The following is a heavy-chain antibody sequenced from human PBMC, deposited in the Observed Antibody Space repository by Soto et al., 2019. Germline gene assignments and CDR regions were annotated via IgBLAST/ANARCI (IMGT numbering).Heavy chain of an antibody. V-gene: IGHV1-18*01. Sequence: QVQLVQSGAEVKKPGASVKVSCKASGYTFTSYTISWVRQAPGQGLEWMGWVSAYNGNTNYAQKLQDRVTMTTETFTNTAYMELRSLRSDDTAVYYCARGGLWFGELSERDTFDVWGQGTMVTVSS. CDR1: GYTFTSYT. J-gene: IGHJ3*01. D-gene: IGHD3-10*01. CDR2: VSAYNGNT. CDR3: ARGGLWFGELSERDTFDV.